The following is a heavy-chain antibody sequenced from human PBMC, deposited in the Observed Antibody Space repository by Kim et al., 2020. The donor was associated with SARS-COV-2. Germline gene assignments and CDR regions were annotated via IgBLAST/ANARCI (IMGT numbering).Heavy chain of an antibody. V-gene: IGHV3-30*04. D-gene: IGHD3-3*01. J-gene: IGHJ4*02. Sequence: GGSLRLSCAASGFTFSSYAMHWVRQAPGKGLEWVAVISYDGSNKYYADSVKGRFTISRDNSKNTLYLQMNSLRAEDTAVYYCARSYYDFWSGPMGGYWGQGTLVTVSS. CDR2: ISYDGSNK. CDR1: GFTFSSYA. CDR3: ARSYYDFWSGPMGGY.